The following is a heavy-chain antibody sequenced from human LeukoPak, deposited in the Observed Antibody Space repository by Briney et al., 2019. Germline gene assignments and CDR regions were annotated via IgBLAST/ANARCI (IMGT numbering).Heavy chain of an antibody. Sequence: GGSLRPSCAASGFTFSSYAMHWVRQAPGKGLEWVAVISYDGSNKYYADSVKGRFTISRDNSKNTLYLQMNSLRAEDTAVYYCARPGGDYWGQGTLVTVSS. V-gene: IGHV3-30-3*01. CDR3: ARPGGDY. J-gene: IGHJ4*02. CDR1: GFTFSSYA. CDR2: ISYDGSNK.